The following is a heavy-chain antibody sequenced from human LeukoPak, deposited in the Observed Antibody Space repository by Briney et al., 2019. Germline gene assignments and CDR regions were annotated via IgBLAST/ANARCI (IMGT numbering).Heavy chain of an antibody. V-gene: IGHV1-18*01. CDR1: GYTFTNYG. CDR3: ARVGSSGWGTSGGY. J-gene: IGHJ4*02. CDR2: ISAYNGNT. D-gene: IGHD6-19*01. Sequence: GASVKVSCKASGYTFTNYGISWVRQAPGRGLEWMGWISAYNGNTNYTQKLQGRVTMTTDTSTSTAYMELRSLRSDDTAVYYCARVGSSGWGTSGGYWGQGTLVTVSS.